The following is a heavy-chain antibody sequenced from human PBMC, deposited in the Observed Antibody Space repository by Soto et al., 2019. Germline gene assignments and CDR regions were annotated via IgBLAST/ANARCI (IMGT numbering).Heavy chain of an antibody. CDR3: ARTGGMDV. CDR2: INHSGST. Sequence: QVQLQQWGAGLLKPSETLSLTCAVYGGSFSGYYWSWLRQPPGKGPEWIGEINHSGSTKYNPSLESRVTITVDTSKNQSSLKQNSVGAEDTAVYYCARTGGMDVWSQGATVTVSS. J-gene: IGHJ6*02. V-gene: IGHV4-34*01. CDR1: GGSFSGYY.